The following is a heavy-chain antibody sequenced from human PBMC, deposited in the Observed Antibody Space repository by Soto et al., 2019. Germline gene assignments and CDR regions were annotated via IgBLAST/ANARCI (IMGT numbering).Heavy chain of an antibody. CDR1: GFTFSSYA. D-gene: IGHD1-26*01. Sequence: PVGSLRLSCAASGFTFSSYAMSWVRQAPGKGLEWVSAISGSGGSTYYADSVKGRFTISRDNSKNTLYLQMNSLRAEDTAVYYCAKDVGSPTASGLDYWGQGTLVTVSS. V-gene: IGHV3-23*01. CDR2: ISGSGGST. CDR3: AKDVGSPTASGLDY. J-gene: IGHJ4*02.